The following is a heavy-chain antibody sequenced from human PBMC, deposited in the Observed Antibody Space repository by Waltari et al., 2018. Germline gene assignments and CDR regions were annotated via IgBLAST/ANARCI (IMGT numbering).Heavy chain of an antibody. CDR1: GFTFSSYA. D-gene: IGHD5-12*01. CDR3: ARASDGGYNWPSGY. Sequence: QVQLVESGGGVVQPGRSLRLSCAASGFTFSSYAMHWVRQAPGKGLEWVAVISYDGSNKYYADSVKGRFTISRDNSKNTLYLQMNSLRAEDTAVYYCARASDGGYNWPSGYWGQGTLVTVSS. CDR2: ISYDGSNK. V-gene: IGHV3-30-3*01. J-gene: IGHJ4*02.